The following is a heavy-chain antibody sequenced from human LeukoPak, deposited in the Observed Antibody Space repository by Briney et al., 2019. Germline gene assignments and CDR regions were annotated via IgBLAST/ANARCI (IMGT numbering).Heavy chain of an antibody. D-gene: IGHD3-3*01. CDR3: ARGDGEFWSGYLGDS. V-gene: IGHV1-18*01. CDR2: ISAYNGNT. J-gene: IGHJ4*02. CDR1: GYTFTSYG. Sequence: ASVKVSCKASGYTFTSYGLSWVRQAPGQGLEWMGWISAYNGNTNYAQNLQGRVTMTTDTSTSTAYMELRSLRSDDTAVYYCARGDGEFWSGYLGDSWGQGTLVTVSS.